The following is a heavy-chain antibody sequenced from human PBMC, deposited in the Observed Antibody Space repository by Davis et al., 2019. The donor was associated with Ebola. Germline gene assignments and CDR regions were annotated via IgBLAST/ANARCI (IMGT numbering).Heavy chain of an antibody. D-gene: IGHD1-20*01. V-gene: IGHV3-30*18. CDR2: ISYDGSNK. CDR1: GFTFSSYG. J-gene: IGHJ6*04. CDR3: AKDDANWNDFYYYYYGMDV. Sequence: GESLKISCAASGFTFSSYGMHWVRQAPGKGLEWVAVISYDGSNKYYADSVKGRFTISRDNSKNTLYLQMNSLRAEDTAVYYCAKDDANWNDFYYYYYGMDVWGKGTTVTVSS.